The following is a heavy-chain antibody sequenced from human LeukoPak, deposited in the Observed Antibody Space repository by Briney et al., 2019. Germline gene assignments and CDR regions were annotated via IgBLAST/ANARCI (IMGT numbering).Heavy chain of an antibody. J-gene: IGHJ4*02. V-gene: IGHV1-69*13. Sequence: ASVKVSCKASGGTFSSYAISWVRQAPGQGLEWMGGIIPIFGTANYAQKFQGRVTITADESTSTAYMELSSLRSEDTAVYYCAKDWDYYDSSGYKNYYFDYWGQGTLVTVSS. D-gene: IGHD3-22*01. CDR1: GGTFSSYA. CDR2: IIPIFGTA. CDR3: AKDWDYYDSSGYKNYYFDY.